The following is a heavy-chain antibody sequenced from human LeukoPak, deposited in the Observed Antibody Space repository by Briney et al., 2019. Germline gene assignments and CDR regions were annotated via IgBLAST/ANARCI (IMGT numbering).Heavy chain of an antibody. V-gene: IGHV4-39*01. CDR2: MYYSGTT. J-gene: IGHJ4*02. CDR1: GGSISSSNFY. Sequence: SETLSLTCTVSGGSISSSNFYWGWIRQPPGKGLEWIASMYYSGTTYYNPSLQSRVTISVDTSKNQFSLKLSSVTAADTAVYYCARGRGHYGPLWNWGQGTLVTVSS. CDR3: ARGRGHYGPLWN. D-gene: IGHD3-10*01.